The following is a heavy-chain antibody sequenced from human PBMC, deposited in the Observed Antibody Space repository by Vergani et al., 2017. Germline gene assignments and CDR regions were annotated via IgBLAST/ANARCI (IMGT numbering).Heavy chain of an antibody. CDR2: INPNSGGT. J-gene: IGHJ5*02. Sequence: QVQLVQSGAEVKKPGASVKVSCKASGYTFTGYYMHWVRQAPGQGLEWMGWINPNSGGTNYAQKFQGRVTMTRDTSISTAYMELSRLRSDDTAVYYCARDRRYSSSAPFSYNWFDPWGQGTLVTVSS. CDR3: ARDRRYSSSAPFSYNWFDP. D-gene: IGHD6-13*01. CDR1: GYTFTGYY. V-gene: IGHV1-2*02.